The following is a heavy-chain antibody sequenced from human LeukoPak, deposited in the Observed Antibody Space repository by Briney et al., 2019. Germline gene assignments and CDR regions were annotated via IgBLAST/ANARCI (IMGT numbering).Heavy chain of an antibody. V-gene: IGHV1-18*01. CDR1: GYTFTSNG. J-gene: IGHJ6*02. CDR2: ISPSNGNT. Sequence: AAGKVSFKGSGYTFTSNGSSWVWQAHGQGKEWIGWISPSNGNTNYAQTLQSRVTITTDTSTSTPYMELSSLTSDDTAVYYCARIYYYFATYVWGQGTTVTVSS. CDR3: ARIYYYFATYV.